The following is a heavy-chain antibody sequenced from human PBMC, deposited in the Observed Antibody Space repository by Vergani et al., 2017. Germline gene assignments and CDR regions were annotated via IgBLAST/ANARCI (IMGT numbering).Heavy chain of an antibody. CDR3: ARKGDDYADY. Sequence: QVQLVESGGGVVQPGRSLRLSCAASGFTFSSYAMHWVRQAPGKGLEWVAVISYDGSNKYYAYSVKGRFTISRDNSKNTLYLQMNSLRAEDTAVYYCARKGDDYADYWGQGTLVTVSS. CDR1: GFTFSSYA. V-gene: IGHV3-30*04. CDR2: ISYDGSNK. J-gene: IGHJ4*02. D-gene: IGHD4-17*01.